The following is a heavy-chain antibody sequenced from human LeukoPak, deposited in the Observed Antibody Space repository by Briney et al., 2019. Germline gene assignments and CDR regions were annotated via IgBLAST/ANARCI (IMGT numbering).Heavy chain of an antibody. CDR1: GGSMSGYF. J-gene: IGHJ5*02. Sequence: SETLSLTCTVSGGSMSGYFWSWIRQPPGKGLEWIGYIYYSGSTNYNPSLKSRVTISVDTSKNQFSLKLSSVTAAGTAVYYCARQQCNGGSCYSRAIWFDPWGQGTLVSVSS. D-gene: IGHD2-15*01. V-gene: IGHV4-59*08. CDR3: ARQQCNGGSCYSRAIWFDP. CDR2: IYYSGST.